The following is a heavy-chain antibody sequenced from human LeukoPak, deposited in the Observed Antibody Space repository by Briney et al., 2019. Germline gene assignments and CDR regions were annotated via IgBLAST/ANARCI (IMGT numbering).Heavy chain of an antibody. Sequence: PSETLSLTCAVSGYSISSGYYWGWIRQPPGKGLEWIGSIYHSGSTYYNPSLKSRVTISVDTSKNQFSLKLSSVTAADTAVYYCAREGSGTDDDFDIWGQGTMVTVSS. V-gene: IGHV4-38-2*01. D-gene: IGHD2-15*01. CDR2: IYHSGST. CDR3: AREGSGTDDDFDI. CDR1: GYSISSGYY. J-gene: IGHJ3*02.